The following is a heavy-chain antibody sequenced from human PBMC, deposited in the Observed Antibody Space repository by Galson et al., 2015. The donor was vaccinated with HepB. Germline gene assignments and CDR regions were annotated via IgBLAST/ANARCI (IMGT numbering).Heavy chain of an antibody. Sequence: LSLTCTVSGGSISSSNYYWGWIRQPPGKGLEWIGSIYYSGRTYYNASLKSRVTISVDTSKKRFSLKLSSVTAADTAVYYCASYPSITIFGVAYYYGMDVWGQGTTVTVSS. J-gene: IGHJ6*02. CDR1: GGSISSSNYY. CDR3: ASYPSITIFGVAYYYGMDV. D-gene: IGHD3-3*01. CDR2: IYYSGRT. V-gene: IGHV4-39*07.